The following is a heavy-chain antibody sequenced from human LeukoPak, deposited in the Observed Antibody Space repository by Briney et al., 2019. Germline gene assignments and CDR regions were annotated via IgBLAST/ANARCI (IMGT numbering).Heavy chain of an antibody. CDR3: ANTDTGYSSSWSPRSYFDY. CDR1: GFTFSSYG. CDR2: ISYDGSNK. J-gene: IGHJ4*02. D-gene: IGHD6-13*01. Sequence: PGGSLRLSCAASGFTFSSYGMHWVRQAPGKGLEWVVVISYDGSNKYYADSVKGRFTISRDNSKNTLYLQMNSLRAEDTAVYYCANTDTGYSSSWSPRSYFDYWGQGTLVTVSS. V-gene: IGHV3-30*18.